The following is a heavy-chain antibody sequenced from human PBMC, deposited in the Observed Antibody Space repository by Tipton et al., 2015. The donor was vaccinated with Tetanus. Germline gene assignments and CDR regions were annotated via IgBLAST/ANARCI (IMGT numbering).Heavy chain of an antibody. Sequence: LRLSCTVSGGSISSRSYYWGWIRQPPGKGLEWIGSIYYSGSTYYNPSLKSRVTISGDTSKNQFSLKLSSVTAADTAVYYCARAGNWGFGIDYWGQGSLVTVSS. CDR3: ARAGNWGFGIDY. D-gene: IGHD7-27*01. CDR1: GGSISSRSYY. CDR2: IYYSGST. J-gene: IGHJ4*02. V-gene: IGHV4-39*01.